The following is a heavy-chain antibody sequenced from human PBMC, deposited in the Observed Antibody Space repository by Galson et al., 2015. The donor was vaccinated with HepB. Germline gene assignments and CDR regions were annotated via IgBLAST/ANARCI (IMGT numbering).Heavy chain of an antibody. D-gene: IGHD4-17*01. CDR1: GFTFTSSA. CDR2: IVVGSGNT. J-gene: IGHJ4*02. CDR3: AAQTPDYGDYARTFDY. V-gene: IGHV1-58*01. Sequence: SVKVSCKASGFTFTSSAVQWVRQARGQRLEWIGWIVVGSGNTNYAQKFQERVTITRDMSISTAYMELSSLRSEDTAVYYCAAQTPDYGDYARTFDYWGQGTLVTVSS.